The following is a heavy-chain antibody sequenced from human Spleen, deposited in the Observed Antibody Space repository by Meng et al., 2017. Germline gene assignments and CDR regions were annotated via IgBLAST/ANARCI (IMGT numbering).Heavy chain of an antibody. CDR2: INHSGST. CDR1: GGSFSDYY. J-gene: IGHJ4*02. Sequence: VQHQQVGAGLLKPSETLSLTCVVSGGSFSDYYWSWIRQPPGKGLEWIGEINHSGSTNYNPSLESRATISVDTSQNNLSLKLSSVTAADSAVYYCARGPTTMAHDFDYWGQGTLVTVSS. V-gene: IGHV4-34*01. CDR3: ARGPTTMAHDFDY. D-gene: IGHD4-11*01.